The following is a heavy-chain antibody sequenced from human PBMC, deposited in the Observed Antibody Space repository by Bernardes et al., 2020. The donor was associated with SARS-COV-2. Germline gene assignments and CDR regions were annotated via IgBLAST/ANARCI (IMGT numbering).Heavy chain of an antibody. D-gene: IGHD3-3*01. CDR1: GGSIRSYY. CDR3: ARGGSDFWSGYLFDY. V-gene: IGHV4-59*01. Sequence: WESLRLTCTVSGGSIRSYYWSWIRQPPGQGLEWIGYLYYSGSTNYNPSLKSRVTISVDTSKNQFSLKLSSVTAADTAVYYCARGGSDFWSGYLFDYWGQGTLVTVSS. CDR2: LYYSGST. J-gene: IGHJ4*02.